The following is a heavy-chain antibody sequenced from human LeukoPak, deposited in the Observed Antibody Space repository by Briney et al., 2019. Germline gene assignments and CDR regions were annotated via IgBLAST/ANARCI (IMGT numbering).Heavy chain of an antibody. CDR3: ARGGTYYPCIDY. D-gene: IGHD1-26*01. CDR2: ISAYNGGT. Sequence: ASVRVSCKASGYSFSTTYINWVRQAPGQGLEWMGRISAYNGGTAYAQKFQGRVTMATDSSTTTAYMDLASLRSDDTAVYYCARGGTYYPCIDYWGQGTLVTVSS. V-gene: IGHV1-18*01. J-gene: IGHJ4*01. CDR1: GYSFSTTY.